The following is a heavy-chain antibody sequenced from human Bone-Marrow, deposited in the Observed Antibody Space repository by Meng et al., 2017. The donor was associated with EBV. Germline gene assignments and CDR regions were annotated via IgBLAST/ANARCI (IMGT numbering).Heavy chain of an antibody. V-gene: IGHV7-4-1*02. D-gene: IGHD3-22*01. CDR1: GYTFSRHI. CDR3: ARGGEHTSVYGY. J-gene: IGHJ4*02. CDR2: INTNTGNP. Sequence: QVQLVQSGSELKKPVXPVKISCRTSGYTFSRHIMNWVRQAPGQGLEWMGWINTNTGNPTYAQGFTGRFVFSSNTSVSTAYLQIRNLKAEDTAVYYCARGGEHTSVYGYWGQGTLVTVSS.